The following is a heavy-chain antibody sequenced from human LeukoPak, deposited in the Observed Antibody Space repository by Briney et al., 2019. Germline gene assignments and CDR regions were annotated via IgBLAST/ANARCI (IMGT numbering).Heavy chain of an antibody. CDR3: VGEGTY. CDR1: GLSVSSTY. CDR2: IYSGGGT. J-gene: IGHJ4*02. V-gene: IGHV3-53*01. D-gene: IGHD1-1*01. Sequence: VGALRLSCAASGLSVSSTYMTWVRQAPGKGLEWVSVIYSGGGTNYADSLKGRFSISRDNSKNTLYLQMNSLRADDTAVYYCVGEGTYWGQGSLGTVSS.